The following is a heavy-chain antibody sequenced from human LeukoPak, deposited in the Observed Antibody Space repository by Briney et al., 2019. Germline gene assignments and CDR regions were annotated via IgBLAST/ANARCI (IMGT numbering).Heavy chain of an antibody. D-gene: IGHD3-16*01. CDR2: ISSSSSTI. V-gene: IGHV3-48*02. J-gene: IGHJ4*02. Sequence: GGSLRLSCAASGFTFSSYSMNWVRQAPGKGLEWVSYISSSSSTIYYADSVKGRFTISRDNPKNTVYLQMNSLRDEDTAVYYCAKDGAGRHYFDYWGQGTLVTVSS. CDR1: GFTFSSYS. CDR3: AKDGAGRHYFDY.